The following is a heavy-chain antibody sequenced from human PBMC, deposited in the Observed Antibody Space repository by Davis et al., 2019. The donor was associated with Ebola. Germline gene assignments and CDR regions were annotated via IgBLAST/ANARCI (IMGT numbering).Heavy chain of an antibody. V-gene: IGHV3-9*01. CDR1: GFAFGDYA. CDR2: INWHSDSI. J-gene: IGHJ4*02. Sequence: SLKISCAGSGFAFGDYAMHWVRQAPGKGLEWVSGINWHSDSIVYADSVKGRFTISRDNAKNSLYLQMNSLRGEDTAFYYCAKGRTIPLALDFWGRGTLVTVSS. D-gene: IGHD2-2*02. CDR3: AKGRTIPLALDF.